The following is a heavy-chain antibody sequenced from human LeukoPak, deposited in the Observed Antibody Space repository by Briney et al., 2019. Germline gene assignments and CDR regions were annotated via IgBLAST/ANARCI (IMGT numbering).Heavy chain of an antibody. D-gene: IGHD3-10*01. CDR3: ARDLNYYYGSDLIDY. Sequence: SETLSLTCSVSGGSVSNSNYYWGWIRQPPGKGLEWIGSIYYSGNTFYNPSLKSRVTISVDTSKNQFSLKLSSVTAADTAVYYCARDLNYYYGSDLIDYWGQGTLVTVSS. V-gene: IGHV4-39*07. CDR1: GGSVSNSNYY. CDR2: IYYSGNT. J-gene: IGHJ4*02.